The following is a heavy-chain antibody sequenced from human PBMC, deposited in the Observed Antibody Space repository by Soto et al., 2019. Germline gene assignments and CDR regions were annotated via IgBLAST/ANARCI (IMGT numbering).Heavy chain of an antibody. Sequence: QVQLVQSGAEVKKPGSSVKVSCKASGGTFSSYTISWVRQAPVQGLEWMGRILPILGIANYAQKFQGRVTITADKSTSTAYMELSSLRSEDTAVYYCARSPGITGTTGRDYWGQRTLVTVSS. J-gene: IGHJ4*02. V-gene: IGHV1-69*02. CDR2: ILPILGIA. CDR3: ARSPGITGTTGRDY. D-gene: IGHD1-20*01. CDR1: GGTFSSYT.